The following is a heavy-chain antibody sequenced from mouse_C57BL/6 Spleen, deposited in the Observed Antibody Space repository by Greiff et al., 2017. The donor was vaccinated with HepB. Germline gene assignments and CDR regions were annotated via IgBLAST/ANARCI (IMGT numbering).Heavy chain of an antibody. J-gene: IGHJ2*01. V-gene: IGHV6-6*01. CDR2: IRNKANNHAT. D-gene: IGHD1-1*01. Sequence: EVQLQESGGGLVQPGGSMKLSCAASGFTFSDAWMDWVRQSPEKGLEWVAEIRNKANNHATYYAESVKGRFTISRDDSKSSVYLQMNSLRAEDTGIYYCTRNPNYYGSSYDVWGQGTTLTVSS. CDR3: TRNPNYYGSSYDV. CDR1: GFTFSDAW.